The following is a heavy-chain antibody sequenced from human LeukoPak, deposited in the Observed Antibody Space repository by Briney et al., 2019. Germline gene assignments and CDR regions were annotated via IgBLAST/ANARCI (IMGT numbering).Heavy chain of an antibody. V-gene: IGHV3-30-3*01. CDR3: ASLPLQQLRRGY. Sequence: GRSLRLSCAASEFTFSSYAMHWVRQAPGKGLEWVAVISYDGSNRFYADSVKGRFTISRDNAKNSLYLQMNSLRAEDTAVYYCASLPLQQLRRGYWGQGTLVTVSS. D-gene: IGHD4-11*01. CDR2: ISYDGSNR. J-gene: IGHJ4*02. CDR1: EFTFSSYA.